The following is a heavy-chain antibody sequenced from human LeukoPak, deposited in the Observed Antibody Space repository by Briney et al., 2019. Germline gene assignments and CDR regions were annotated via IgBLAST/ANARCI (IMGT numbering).Heavy chain of an antibody. CDR3: ARSDSKSTVDY. D-gene: IGHD2-21*01. CDR2: INQDGSQK. CDR1: GFTLSTYW. Sequence: AGGSLRLSCGASGFTLSTYWMSWVRQAPGKGLEWVANINQDGSQKYYVDSVKGRYTISRDNAENSLYLQVNSLRVDDTAVYYCARSDSKSTVDYWGQGTLVTVSS. J-gene: IGHJ4*02. V-gene: IGHV3-7*01.